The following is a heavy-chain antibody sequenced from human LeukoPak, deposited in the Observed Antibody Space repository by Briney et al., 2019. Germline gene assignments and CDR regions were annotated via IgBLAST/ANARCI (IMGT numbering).Heavy chain of an antibody. V-gene: IGHV3-48*04. D-gene: IGHD1-7*01. CDR3: ARYMTGTSFDY. CDR2: ISSSSSTT. CDR1: GFTFSSYI. J-gene: IGHJ4*02. Sequence: GGSLRLSCAASGFTFSSYIMNWVRQAPGKGLEWVSYISSSSSTTYYADSVKGRFTISRDNAKNSLYLQMNSLTAEDTAVYFCARYMTGTSFDYWGQGTLVTVSS.